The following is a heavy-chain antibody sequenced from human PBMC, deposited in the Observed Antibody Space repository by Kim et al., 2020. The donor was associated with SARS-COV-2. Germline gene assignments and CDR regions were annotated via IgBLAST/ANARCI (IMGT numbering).Heavy chain of an antibody. CDR1: GFTFNNYW. J-gene: IGHJ5*02. V-gene: IGHV3-74*01. D-gene: IGHD6-13*01. CDR3: ARVTFQQGFDP. Sequence: GGSLRLSCEASGFTFNNYWMNWVRQGPGKGLVWVSRIKGDGSDTHYADSVKGRFTISRDNAKNTLHLQLNRLGVEDTAIYFCARVTFQQGFDPWGQGTLVTVSS. CDR2: IKGDGSDT.